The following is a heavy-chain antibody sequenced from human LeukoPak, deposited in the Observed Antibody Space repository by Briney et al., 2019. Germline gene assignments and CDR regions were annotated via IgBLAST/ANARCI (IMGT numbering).Heavy chain of an antibody. CDR1: GFTFSTYA. V-gene: IGHV3-30-3*01. Sequence: PGRSLRLSCAASGFTFSTYAMHWVRQAPGKGLEWVAIISYDGSSKYYADSVKGRFTISRDNSKNTLYLQMNSLRAEDTAVYYCARETGGAVGSTDFDYWGQGTLVTVSS. D-gene: IGHD4-17*01. J-gene: IGHJ4*02. CDR3: ARETGGAVGSTDFDY. CDR2: ISYDGSSK.